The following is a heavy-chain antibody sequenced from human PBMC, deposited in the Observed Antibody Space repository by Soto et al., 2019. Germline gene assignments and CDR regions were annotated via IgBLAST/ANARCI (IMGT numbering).Heavy chain of an antibody. D-gene: IGHD2-15*01. CDR1: GGSMSSSSYY. CDR3: ARHEDIVVVVAALGMDV. J-gene: IGHJ6*02. CDR2: IYYSGST. Sequence: QLQLQESGPGLVKPSETLSLTCTVSGGSMSSSSYYWGWIRQPPGKGLEWIGSIYYSGSTYYKPSLQSRVTISLDTSKNQCSLKLSSVTPADTAVYYCARHEDIVVVVAALGMDVWGQGTTVTVSS. V-gene: IGHV4-39*01.